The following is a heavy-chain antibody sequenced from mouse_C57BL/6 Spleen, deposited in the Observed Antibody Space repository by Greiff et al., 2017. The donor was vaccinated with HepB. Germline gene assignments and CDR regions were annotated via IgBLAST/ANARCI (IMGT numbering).Heavy chain of an antibody. CDR1: GYAFSSSW. D-gene: IGHD1-1*01. Sequence: QVQLKQSGPELVKPGASVKISCKASGYAFSSSWMNWVKQRPGKGLEWIGRIYPGDGDTNYNGKFKGKATLTADKSSSTAYMQLSSLTSEDSAVYFCARPFYYYGSSPFAYWGQGTLVTLSS. CDR3: ARPFYYYGSSPFAY. V-gene: IGHV1-82*01. CDR2: IYPGDGDT. J-gene: IGHJ3*01.